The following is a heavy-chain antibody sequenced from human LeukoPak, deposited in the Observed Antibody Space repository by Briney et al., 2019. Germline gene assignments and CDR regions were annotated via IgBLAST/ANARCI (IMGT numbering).Heavy chain of an antibody. Sequence: SETLSLTCTVSGGSIRSYHWSWIRQPPGKRLQWIGFIYSSGSTNYNPSLKSRVTISLDTSKNQFSLRVSSVTSADTAVYYCARGNSGYDYALDIWGQGTMVTVSS. J-gene: IGHJ3*02. D-gene: IGHD5-12*01. CDR3: ARGNSGYDYALDI. V-gene: IGHV4-59*01. CDR2: IYSSGST. CDR1: GGSIRSYH.